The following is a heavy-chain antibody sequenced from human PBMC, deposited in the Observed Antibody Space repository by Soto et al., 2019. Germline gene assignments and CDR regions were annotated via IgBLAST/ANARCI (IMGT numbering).Heavy chain of an antibody. V-gene: IGHV3-53*01. CDR2: LSTTGFT. CDR3: VRDSETSSSWSLDY. CDR1: GFNVSSDY. Sequence: GGSLRLSCVASGFNVSSDYMNWVRQAPGKGLEWVSVLSTTGFTSYADSVKGRLTISSDSSKNTLYLQMNSLRVEDTAVYYCVRDSETSSSWSLDYWGQGVLVTVSS. D-gene: IGHD6-13*01. J-gene: IGHJ4*02.